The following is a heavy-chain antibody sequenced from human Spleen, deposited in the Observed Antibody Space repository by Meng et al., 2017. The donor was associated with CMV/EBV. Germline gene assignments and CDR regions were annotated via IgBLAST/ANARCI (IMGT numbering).Heavy chain of an antibody. Sequence: ESLKISCSVSGYSISSGYYWGWIRQPPGKGLEWIGSIYYTGSSYYNPSLMSRVTISVDTSKNRLSLRLSSVTAADTAVYYCASSQPRWGRGTLVTVSS. J-gene: IGHJ4*02. V-gene: IGHV4-38-2*02. CDR2: IYYTGSS. CDR1: GYSISSGYY. CDR3: ASSQPR.